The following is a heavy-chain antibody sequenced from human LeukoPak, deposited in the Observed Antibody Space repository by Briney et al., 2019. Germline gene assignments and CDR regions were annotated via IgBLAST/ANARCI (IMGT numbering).Heavy chain of an antibody. V-gene: IGHV3-21*01. CDR1: GFTFSSYS. CDR2: ISSSSSYI. Sequence: GGALRLSCAASGFTFSSYSMNWVRQAPGKGLEWVSSISSSSSYIYYADSVKGRFTISRDNAKNSLYLQMNSLTAEDTAVYYCARVRWQLVAPYYFDYWGQGTLVTVSS. CDR3: ARVRWQLVAPYYFDY. J-gene: IGHJ4*02. D-gene: IGHD6-6*01.